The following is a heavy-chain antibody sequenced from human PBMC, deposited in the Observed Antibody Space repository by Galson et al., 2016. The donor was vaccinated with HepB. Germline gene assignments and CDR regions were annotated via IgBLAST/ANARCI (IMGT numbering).Heavy chain of an antibody. D-gene: IGHD2-8*01. V-gene: IGHV3-9*01. CDR1: GFSFKDYG. Sequence: SLRLSCAASGFSFKDYGMHWVRQPPGKGLEWVSGISWDSGAIGYADSVKGRFTISRDNAKKSLHLQMDNLRTEDTALYYCVREDGSDALDAWGQGTTVIVSS. CDR3: VREDGSDALDA. CDR2: ISWDSGAI. J-gene: IGHJ6*02.